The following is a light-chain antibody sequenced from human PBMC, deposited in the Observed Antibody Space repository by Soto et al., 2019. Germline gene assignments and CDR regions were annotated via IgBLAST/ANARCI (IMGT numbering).Light chain of an antibody. V-gene: IGKV3-20*01. CDR2: GAS. CDR1: QSVAGTY. Sequence: IVLTQSPGTLSLSPGERATLSCRASQSVAGTYLAWYQQKPGQAPRLLIYGASSRATGIPDRFRGSGSGTDFTLTISRLEPEDFAAYYCQQYGSSSLTFGPGTKVDIK. CDR3: QQYGSSSLT. J-gene: IGKJ3*01.